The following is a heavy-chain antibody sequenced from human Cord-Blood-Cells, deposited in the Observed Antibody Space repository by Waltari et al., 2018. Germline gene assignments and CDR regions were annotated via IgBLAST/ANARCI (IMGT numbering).Heavy chain of an antibody. J-gene: IGHJ3*02. Sequence: QVQLQQWGAGLLKPSETLSLTCAVYGGSFSGYYWSWIRQPPGKGLEWIGEINQSGSTNYNPSLKSRVTRSVDTSKNQFSLKLSSVTAADTAVYYCARTLYDSSGYYSDAFDIWGQGTMVTVSS. CDR1: GGSFSGYY. CDR2: INQSGST. V-gene: IGHV4-34*01. D-gene: IGHD3-22*01. CDR3: ARTLYDSSGYYSDAFDI.